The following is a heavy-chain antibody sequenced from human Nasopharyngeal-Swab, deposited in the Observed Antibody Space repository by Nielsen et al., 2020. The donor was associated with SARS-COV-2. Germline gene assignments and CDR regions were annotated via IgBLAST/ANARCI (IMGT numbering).Heavy chain of an antibody. CDR3: ATSQASNLDY. D-gene: IGHD2-8*01. Sequence: ASVKVPCKVSGYPFTTYFIHWVRQAPGQGLEWMGIINPSTGATLYAQRSQGRVTMTTDTSTSTIYMDLSGLRPEDTAVYYCATSQASNLDYWGQGTLVTVSS. CDR2: INPSTGAT. CDR1: GYPFTTYF. V-gene: IGHV1-46*01. J-gene: IGHJ4*02.